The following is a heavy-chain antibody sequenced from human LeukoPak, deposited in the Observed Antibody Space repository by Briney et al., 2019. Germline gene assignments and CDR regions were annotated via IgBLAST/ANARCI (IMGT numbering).Heavy chain of an antibody. CDR3: AREVSLLWFGESANWFDP. D-gene: IGHD3-10*01. CDR1: GFTFSRYW. Sequence: PGGSLRLFCAASGFTFSRYWMTWVRQAPGKGLEWVANIKQDGSEKYYVDSVKGRFTISRDNAKNSLYLQMNSLRAEDTAVYYCAREVSLLWFGESANWFDPWGQGTLVTVSS. V-gene: IGHV3-7*04. J-gene: IGHJ5*02. CDR2: IKQDGSEK.